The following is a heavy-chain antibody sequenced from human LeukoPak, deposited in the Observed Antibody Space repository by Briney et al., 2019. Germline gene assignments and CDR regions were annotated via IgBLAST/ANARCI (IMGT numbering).Heavy chain of an antibody. D-gene: IGHD6-13*01. CDR2: IYYSGST. V-gene: IGHV4-39*01. J-gene: IGHJ3*02. CDR3: ARIPARQQSRGFDI. CDR1: GGSISSSSYY. Sequence: SETLSLTCTVSGGSISSSSYYWGWIRQPPGKGLEWIGSIYYSGSTYYNPSLKSRVTISVDTSKNQFSLKLSSVTAADTAVYYCARIPARQQSRGFDIWGQGTMVTVSS.